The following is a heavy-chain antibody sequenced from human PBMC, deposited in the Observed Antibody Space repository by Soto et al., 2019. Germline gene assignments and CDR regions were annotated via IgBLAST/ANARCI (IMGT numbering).Heavy chain of an antibody. J-gene: IGHJ4*02. CDR2: VYYGGDT. Sequence: QVQLQESGPGLVKPSETLSLTCTVSAGSITSYYWTWIRQPPGKGLEWLGYVYYGGDTNYNPSLKSRITMSGDASKNQFSLKLSSVTAADTAVYYWARREYYFDSWGQGTPVTVSS. V-gene: IGHV4-59*01. CDR1: AGSITSYY. CDR3: ARREYYFDS.